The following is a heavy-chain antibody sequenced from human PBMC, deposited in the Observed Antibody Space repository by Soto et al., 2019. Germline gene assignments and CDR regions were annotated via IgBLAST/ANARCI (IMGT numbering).Heavy chain of an antibody. CDR2: ISYDGSNK. D-gene: IGHD3-9*01. CDR1: GFTFSSYG. CDR3: AKDQMLRYSIKAPGPVFDY. J-gene: IGHJ4*02. V-gene: IGHV3-30*18. Sequence: PGGSLRLSCAASGFTFSSYGMHWVRQAPGKGLEWVAVISYDGSNKYYADSVKGRFTISRDNSKNTLYLQMNSLRAEDTAVYYCAKDQMLRYSIKAPGPVFDYWGQGTLVTVSS.